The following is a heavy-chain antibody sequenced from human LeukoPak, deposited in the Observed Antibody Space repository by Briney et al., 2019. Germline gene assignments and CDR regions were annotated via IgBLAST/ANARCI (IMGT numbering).Heavy chain of an antibody. CDR3: ARGASGSYDRWFDP. D-gene: IGHD1-26*01. V-gene: IGHV3-53*01. CDR2: IYSGGST. J-gene: IGHJ5*02. Sequence: GRSLRLSCAASGFTVSSNYMSWVRQAPGKGLGWVSVIYSGGSTYYADSVKGRFTISRDNSKNTLYLQMNSLRAEDTAVYYRARGASGSYDRWFDPWGQGTLVTVSS. CDR1: GFTVSSNY.